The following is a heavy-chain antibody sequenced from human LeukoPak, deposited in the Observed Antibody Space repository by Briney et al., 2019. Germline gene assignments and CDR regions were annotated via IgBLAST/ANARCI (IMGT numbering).Heavy chain of an antibody. CDR3: ARVTTVAWFDP. Sequence: ASVKVSCKASGYTFTSYDINWVRQATGQGLEWMGWMNPNSGNTGYAQKFQGRVTRTRNTSISTAYMELSSLRSEDTAVYYCARVTTVAWFDPWGQGTLVTVSS. V-gene: IGHV1-8*01. D-gene: IGHD4-11*01. J-gene: IGHJ5*02. CDR2: MNPNSGNT. CDR1: GYTFTSYD.